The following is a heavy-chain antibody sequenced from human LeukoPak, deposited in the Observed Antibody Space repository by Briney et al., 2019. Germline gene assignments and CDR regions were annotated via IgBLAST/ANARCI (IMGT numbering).Heavy chain of an antibody. V-gene: IGHV3-30*02. CDR3: AREGSRLVIHAFDI. D-gene: IGHD2-21*01. CDR2: IQYDGSQI. CDR1: GFNFRGSG. J-gene: IGHJ3*02. Sequence: PGGSLRLSCAASGFNFRGSGMHWVRQAPAKGLEWVAFIQYDGSQIYYADSVKGRFTISRDNAKNTVSLQMNSLRTEDTAVYFCAREGSRLVIHAFDIWGQGTMVTVSS.